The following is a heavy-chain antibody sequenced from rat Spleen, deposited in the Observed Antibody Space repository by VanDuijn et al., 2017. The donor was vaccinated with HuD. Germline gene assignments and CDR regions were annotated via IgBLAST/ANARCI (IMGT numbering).Heavy chain of an antibody. V-gene: IGHV5-34*01. J-gene: IGHJ2*01. D-gene: IGHD1-9*01. Sequence: EVQLVESGGGLVQPGRSLKLSCVASGFTFSDYGMNWIRQAPGKGLEWVAYISSSSGTIYYADTVKGRFTISRDNAKNTLYLQLSSLRSEDTALYYCARHERYGYNYVDYWGQGVMVTVSS. CDR1: GFTFSDYG. CDR3: ARHERYGYNYVDY. CDR2: ISSSSGT.